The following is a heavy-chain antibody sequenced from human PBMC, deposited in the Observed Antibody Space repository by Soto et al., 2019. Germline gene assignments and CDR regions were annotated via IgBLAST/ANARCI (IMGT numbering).Heavy chain of an antibody. J-gene: IGHJ4*02. D-gene: IGHD3-22*01. V-gene: IGHV3-23*01. CDR1: GFTFSSYV. CDR3: AKRYDSSGYYQDFDY. CDR2: ISGSGGNT. Sequence: GGSLRLSCAASGFTFSSYVMSWVRQAPGKGLEWVSAISGSGGNTYYADPVKGRSTISRDNSKNTLYLQMNSLRAEDTAVYYCAKRYDSSGYYQDFDYWGQGTLVTVSS.